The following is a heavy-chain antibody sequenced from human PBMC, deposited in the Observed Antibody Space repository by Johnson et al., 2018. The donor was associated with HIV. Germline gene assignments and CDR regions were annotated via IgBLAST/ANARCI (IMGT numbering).Heavy chain of an antibody. CDR1: GFTFSSYA. J-gene: IGHJ3*01. V-gene: IGHV3-30*04. CDR2: VSYDGSTE. CDR3: ASLSDDAFDF. Sequence: QVQLVESGGGVVQPGRSLRLSCAASGFTFSSYAMHWVRQAPGKGLEWVAVVSYDGSTEFYADSVKGRFTISRDNTENTLYLQMNSLKAEDTAVYYCASLSDDAFDFWGQGTMVIVSS.